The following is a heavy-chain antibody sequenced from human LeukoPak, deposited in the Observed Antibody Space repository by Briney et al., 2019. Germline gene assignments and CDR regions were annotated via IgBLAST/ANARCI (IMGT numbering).Heavy chain of an antibody. D-gene: IGHD4-17*01. Sequence: SVKVSCKASGGTFSSYAISWVRQAPGQGLEWMGRIIPIFGTANYAQRFQGRVTITTDESTSTAYMELSSLRSEDTAVYYCARARGDYDDYFQHWGQGTLVTVSS. J-gene: IGHJ1*01. CDR3: ARARGDYDDYFQH. CDR1: GGTFSSYA. CDR2: IIPIFGTA. V-gene: IGHV1-69*05.